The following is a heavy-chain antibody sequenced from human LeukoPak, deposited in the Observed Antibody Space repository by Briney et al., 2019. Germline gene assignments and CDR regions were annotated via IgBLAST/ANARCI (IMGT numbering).Heavy chain of an antibody. CDR2: IIPIFGTA. Sequence: SVKLSCKAAGSTFSSYAISWGRQAPGQRLKWMGGIIPIFGTANYAQKFQGRVTITADESTSTAYMELSSIRSQGTPVYRSSRGEDYYDSGSYYNSFDSWGQGTLVTVSS. CDR1: GSTFSSYA. V-gene: IGHV1-69*13. CDR3: SRGEDYYDSGSYYNSFDS. J-gene: IGHJ4*02. D-gene: IGHD3-10*01.